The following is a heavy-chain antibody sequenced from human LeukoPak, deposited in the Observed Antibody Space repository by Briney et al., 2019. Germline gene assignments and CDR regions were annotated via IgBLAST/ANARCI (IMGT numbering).Heavy chain of an antibody. J-gene: IGHJ3*01. CDR1: GGSISSYY. V-gene: IGHV4-59*08. CDR2: IYYSGST. Sequence: PSETLSLTCTVSGGSISSYYWNWIRQPPGKGLEWIGYIYYSGSTNYNPSLKSRVTTLVDTSKNQFSLRLSSVTAADTAVYYRAREYSSSSGRRAFDFWGQGTMVTVSS. D-gene: IGHD6-6*01. CDR3: AREYSSSSGRRAFDF.